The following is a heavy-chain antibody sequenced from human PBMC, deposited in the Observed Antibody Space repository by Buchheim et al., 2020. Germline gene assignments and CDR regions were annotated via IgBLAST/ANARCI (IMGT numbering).Heavy chain of an antibody. Sequence: QVQLQQWGAGLLKPSETLSLTCAVYGGSFSGYYWSWIRQPPGKGLEWIGEINHSGSTNYNPSLKSRVTISVDTSKNQFSLKLSSVTAAGTAVYYCARSFFYYDFWSGPSPGMDVWGQGTT. CDR2: INHSGST. CDR1: GGSFSGYY. D-gene: IGHD3-3*01. V-gene: IGHV4-34*01. CDR3: ARSFFYYDFWSGPSPGMDV. J-gene: IGHJ6*02.